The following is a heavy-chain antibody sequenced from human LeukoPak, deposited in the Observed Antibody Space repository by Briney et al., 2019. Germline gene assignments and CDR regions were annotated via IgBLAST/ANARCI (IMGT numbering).Heavy chain of an antibody. V-gene: IGHV4-59*01. Sequence: SETLSLTCAVYGGSFSGYYWSWIRQPPGKGLEWIGYIYYSGSTNYNPSLKSRVTISVDTSKNQFSLKLSSVTAADTAVYYCARQLRVVPAADWFDPWGQGTLVTVSS. J-gene: IGHJ5*02. CDR3: ARQLRVVPAADWFDP. CDR1: GGSFSGYY. D-gene: IGHD2-2*01. CDR2: IYYSGST.